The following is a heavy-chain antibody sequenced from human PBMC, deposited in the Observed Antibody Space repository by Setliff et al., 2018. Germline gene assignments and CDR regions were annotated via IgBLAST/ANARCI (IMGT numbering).Heavy chain of an antibody. Sequence: ASVKVSCKASGGTFSIYTISWVRQAPGQGLEWMGWISAHNGNTNYAQKLQGRVTMTTDTSTSTAYLELSSLRSEDTAVYYCARGLIVLPGPSGDMGYFDDWGQGTLVTVSS. CDR1: GGTFSIYT. CDR2: ISAHNGNT. D-gene: IGHD2-8*01. CDR3: ARGLIVLPGPSGDMGYFDD. J-gene: IGHJ4*02. V-gene: IGHV1-18*01.